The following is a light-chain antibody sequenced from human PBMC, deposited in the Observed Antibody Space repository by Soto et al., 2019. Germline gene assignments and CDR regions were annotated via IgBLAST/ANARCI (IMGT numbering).Light chain of an antibody. V-gene: IGKV1-39*01. J-gene: IGKJ5*01. CDR2: ATS. Sequence: HSPSSVSASIGDRLTLTCRASRNVSIYLNWYQHKPGKGPTLLIHATSNLQIGVPSRFSGSGSGTKFTLTISSLEPEDFGTYYCQQSYKMPSFGQGTLLEVK. CDR3: QQSYKMPS. CDR1: RNVSIY.